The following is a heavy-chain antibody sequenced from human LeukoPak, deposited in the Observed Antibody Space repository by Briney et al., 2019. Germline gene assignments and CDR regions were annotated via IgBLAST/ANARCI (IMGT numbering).Heavy chain of an antibody. Sequence: GESLEISCAASGFTFSSYGMHWVRQAPGKGLEWVAVIWYDGSNKYYAGSVKGRFTISRDNSKNTLYLQMNSLRAEDTAVYYCAKATIVSGIYWYFDLWGRGTLVTVSS. CDR1: GFTFSSYG. D-gene: IGHD3-9*01. V-gene: IGHV3-33*06. CDR3: AKATIVSGIYWYFDL. J-gene: IGHJ2*01. CDR2: IWYDGSNK.